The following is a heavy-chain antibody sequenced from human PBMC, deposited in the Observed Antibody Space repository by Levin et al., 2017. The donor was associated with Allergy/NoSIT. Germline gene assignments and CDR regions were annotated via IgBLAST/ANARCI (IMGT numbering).Heavy chain of an antibody. CDR1: GGSISSSSYY. CDR3: ARQREYTMVRGGVFDY. J-gene: IGHJ4*02. CDR2: IYYSGST. D-gene: IGHD3-10*01. Sequence: SETLSLTCTVSGGSISSSSYYWGWIRQPPGKGLEWIGSIYYSGSTYYNPSLKSRVTISVDTSKNQFSLKLSSVTAADTAVYYCARQREYTMVRGGVFDYWGQGTLVTVSS. V-gene: IGHV4-39*01.